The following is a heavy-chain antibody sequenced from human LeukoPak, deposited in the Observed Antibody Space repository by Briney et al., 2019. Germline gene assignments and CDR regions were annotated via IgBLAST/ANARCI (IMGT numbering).Heavy chain of an antibody. J-gene: IGHJ4*02. Sequence: GGSLRLSCAASGFTLSDYYMSWIRQAPGKGLEWVSYISSSGSTIYYADSVKGRFTISRDNAKNSLYLQMNSLRAEDTAVYYCARSITMVRGVPLPYYFDYWGQGTLVTVSS. V-gene: IGHV3-11*01. CDR2: ISSSGSTI. CDR3: ARSITMVRGVPLPYYFDY. CDR1: GFTLSDYY. D-gene: IGHD3-10*01.